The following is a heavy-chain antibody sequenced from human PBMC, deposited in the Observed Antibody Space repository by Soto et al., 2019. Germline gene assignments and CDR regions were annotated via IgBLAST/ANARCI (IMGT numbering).Heavy chain of an antibody. V-gene: IGHV4-39*01. Sequence: PSETLSLTCSVSDDSINSDKYYWGWIRQPPGKGLEWIGSIYYRGNANYNPSLQTRVTISLDTSKNQFSLKLSSVTAADTAVYYCARGKPSYCSGGSCYYQFDYWGQGTLVTVSS. CDR2: IYYRGNA. CDR1: DDSINSDKYY. CDR3: ARGKPSYCSGGSCYYQFDY. D-gene: IGHD2-15*01. J-gene: IGHJ4*02.